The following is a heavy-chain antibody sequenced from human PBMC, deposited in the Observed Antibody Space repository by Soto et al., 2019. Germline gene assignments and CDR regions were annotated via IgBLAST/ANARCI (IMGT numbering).Heavy chain of an antibody. CDR2: IHHSGTT. D-gene: IGHD2-8*01. CDR3: ARTLYCINGVCSPLHGKDV. V-gene: IGHV4-38-2*01. J-gene: IGHJ6*02. Sequence: ILSLNSAVSGYSTSSGHNWRWIRQPHGKGREWIGSIHHSGTTHYNPSLKTRFTISVDTSKNQFSLTLSSVTAADTAVYYCARTLYCINGVCSPLHGKDVWGQGTTVTITS. CDR1: GYSTSSGHN.